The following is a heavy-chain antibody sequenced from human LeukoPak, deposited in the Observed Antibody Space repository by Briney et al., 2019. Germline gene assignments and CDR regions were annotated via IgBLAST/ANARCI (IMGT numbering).Heavy chain of an antibody. Sequence: GGSLRLSCAASEFTFSAFWMSWVRQAPGKRLEWVANINQDGSRKHYVDSVKGRFTVSRDNAEKSLYLQTNSLRAEDTAIYYCARLWGDATIFDLWGQGTLVTVSS. V-gene: IGHV3-7*01. CDR3: ARLWGDATIFDL. J-gene: IGHJ4*02. CDR2: INQDGSRK. CDR1: EFTFSAFW. D-gene: IGHD5-12*01.